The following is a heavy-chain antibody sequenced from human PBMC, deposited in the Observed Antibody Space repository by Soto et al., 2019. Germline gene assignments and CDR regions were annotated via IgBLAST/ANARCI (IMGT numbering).Heavy chain of an antibody. D-gene: IGHD3-22*01. J-gene: IGHJ6*02. CDR3: ARDSSMDV. CDR1: RGSIRSSSYY. V-gene: IGHV4-39*01. CDR2: IYYSGST. Sequence: SGTLSLTFTVSRGSIRSSSYYWGWIRQPPGKGLEWIGSIYYSGSTYYNPSLKSRVTISVDTSKNQFSLKLSSVTAADTAVYYCARDSSMDVWGQGTTVTVS.